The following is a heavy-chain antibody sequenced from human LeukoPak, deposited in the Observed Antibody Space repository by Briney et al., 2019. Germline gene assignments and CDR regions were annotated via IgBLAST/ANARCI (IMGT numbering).Heavy chain of an antibody. D-gene: IGHD3-10*01. J-gene: IGHJ6*03. V-gene: IGHV4-39*07. CDR1: GVSISSSNSY. CDR3: AKFYGSGSTNTGYYEYYMDV. Sequence: SETLSLTCTVSGVSISSSNSYWGWIRQPPGKGLEWIGSIYYSGSTYYNPSLKSRVTISVDTSKNQFSLRLSSVTAADTAVYYCAKFYGSGSTNTGYYEYYMDVWGKGTTVTISS. CDR2: IYYSGST.